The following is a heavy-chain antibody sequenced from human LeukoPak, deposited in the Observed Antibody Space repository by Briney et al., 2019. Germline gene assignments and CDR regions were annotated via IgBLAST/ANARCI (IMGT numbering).Heavy chain of an antibody. Sequence: SVKVSCKASGYTFTGYYMHWVRQAPGQGLEWMGRIIPIFGTANYAQKFQGRVTITTDESTSTAYMELSSLRSEDTAVYYCARDSINYYGSGSYYNKFDYWGQGTLVTVSS. J-gene: IGHJ4*02. V-gene: IGHV1-69*05. CDR3: ARDSINYYGSGSYYNKFDY. CDR2: IIPIFGTA. D-gene: IGHD3-10*01. CDR1: GYTFTGYY.